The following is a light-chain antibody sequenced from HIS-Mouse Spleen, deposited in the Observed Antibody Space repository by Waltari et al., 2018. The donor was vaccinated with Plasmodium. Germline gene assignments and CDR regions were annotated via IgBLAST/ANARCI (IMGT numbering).Light chain of an antibody. Sequence: ILLTQSPAPLYLSPGERATLSCRASQSVSSYLAWYKQKPGPAPRLLIYDASNRATGIPARFSGSGSGTDFTLTISSLEPEDFAVYYCQQRSNWPPLTFGGGTKVEIK. CDR2: DAS. CDR3: QQRSNWPPLT. CDR1: QSVSSY. V-gene: IGKV3-11*01. J-gene: IGKJ4*01.